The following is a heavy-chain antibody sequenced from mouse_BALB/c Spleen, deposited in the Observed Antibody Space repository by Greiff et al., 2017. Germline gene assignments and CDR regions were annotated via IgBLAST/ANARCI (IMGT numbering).Heavy chain of an antibody. V-gene: IGHV1-67*01. CDR2: ISTYYGNT. J-gene: IGHJ4*01. Sequence: QVQLQQSGPELVRPGVSVKISCKGSSYTFTDYAMHWVKQSHAKSLEWIGVISTYYGNTNYNQKFKGKATMTVDKSSSTAYMELARLTSEDSAVYYCARGEDGTTEGAMDYWGQGTSVTVSS. D-gene: IGHD1-1*01. CDR3: ARGEDGTTEGAMDY. CDR1: SYTFTDYA.